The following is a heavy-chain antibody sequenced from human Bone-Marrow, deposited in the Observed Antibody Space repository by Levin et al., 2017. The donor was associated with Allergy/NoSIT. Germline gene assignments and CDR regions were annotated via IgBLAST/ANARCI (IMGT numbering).Heavy chain of an antibody. CDR2: ISSDGNNK. CDR1: GFTLIRNG. CDR3: VRDVIAAAGPIFDH. V-gene: IGHV3-30*03. Sequence: GGSLRLSCAASGFTLIRNGMHWVRQAPGKGLEWLAVISSDGNNKYYTDAVKGRFTIARDISKNTLYLQMSSLRPNDTAVYYCVRDVIAAAGPIFDHWGQGTLVTVSS. J-gene: IGHJ4*02. D-gene: IGHD6-13*01.